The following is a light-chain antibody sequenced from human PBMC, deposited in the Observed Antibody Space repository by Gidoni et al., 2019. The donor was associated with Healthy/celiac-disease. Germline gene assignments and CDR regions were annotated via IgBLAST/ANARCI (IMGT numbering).Light chain of an antibody. CDR1: SSDVGSYNL. V-gene: IGLV2-23*01. Sequence: QSALTPPASVSGSPGQSVTIYCTGTSSDVGSYNLVSWYQQHPGKAPKFMLYEGSKRPSVVSNRFSGSKSGNTASLTISGLQAEDGADYYCCSYAGSSAYVFGTGSKVTVL. CDR3: CSYAGSSAYV. J-gene: IGLJ1*01. CDR2: EGS.